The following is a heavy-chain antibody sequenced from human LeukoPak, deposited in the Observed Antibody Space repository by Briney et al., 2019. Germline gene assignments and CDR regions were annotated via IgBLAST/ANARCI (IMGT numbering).Heavy chain of an antibody. CDR2: IYTSGST. V-gene: IGHV4-61*02. Sequence: PSETLSLTCTVSGGSISSGGYYWSWIRQPAGKGLEWIGRIYTSGSTNYNPSLKSRVTISVDTSKNQFSLKLSSVTAADTAVYYCTRGPRLYYMDVWGKGTTVTVSS. CDR1: GGSISSGGYY. J-gene: IGHJ6*03. CDR3: TRGPRLYYMDV.